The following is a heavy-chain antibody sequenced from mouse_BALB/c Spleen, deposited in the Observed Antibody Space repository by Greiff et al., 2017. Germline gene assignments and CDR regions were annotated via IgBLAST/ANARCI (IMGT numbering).Heavy chain of an antibody. V-gene: IGHV1S56*01. CDR1: GYTFTSYY. CDR2: IYPGNVNT. J-gene: IGHJ4*01. D-gene: IGHD1-2*01. Sequence: VQLQQSGPELVKPGASVRISCKASGYTFTSYYIHWVKQRPGQGLEWIGWIYPGNVNTKYNEKFKGKATLTADKSSSTAYMQLSSLTSEDSAVYFCARSVTTVTYAMDYWGQGTSVTVSS. CDR3: ARSVTTVTYAMDY.